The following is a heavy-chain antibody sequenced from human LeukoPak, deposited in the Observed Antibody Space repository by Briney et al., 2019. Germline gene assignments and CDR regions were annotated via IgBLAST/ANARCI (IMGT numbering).Heavy chain of an antibody. D-gene: IGHD3-9*01. CDR1: GFTFSSYG. J-gene: IGHJ4*02. V-gene: IGHV3-33*01. CDR2: IWYDGSNE. Sequence: GGSLRLSCAASGFTFSSYGMHWVRQAPGKGLEWVAVIWYDGSNEYYADSVKGRFTISRDNSKNTLYLQMNSLRAEDTVVYYCAGDGGDILTGYHDYWGQGTLVTVSS. CDR3: AGDGGDILTGYHDY.